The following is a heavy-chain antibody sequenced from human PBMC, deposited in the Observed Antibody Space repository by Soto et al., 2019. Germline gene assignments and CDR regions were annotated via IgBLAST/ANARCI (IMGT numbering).Heavy chain of an antibody. CDR3: ARDRFGAAGTYYFDY. V-gene: IGHV3-7*01. Sequence: GGSLRLSCAASGFTFSSYWMSWVRQAPGKGLEWVANIKQDGSEKYYVDSVKGRFTISRDNAKNSLYLQMNSLRAEDTAVYYCARDRFGAAGTYYFDYWGQGTLVTVSS. CDR1: GFTFSSYW. J-gene: IGHJ4*02. D-gene: IGHD6-13*01. CDR2: IKQDGSEK.